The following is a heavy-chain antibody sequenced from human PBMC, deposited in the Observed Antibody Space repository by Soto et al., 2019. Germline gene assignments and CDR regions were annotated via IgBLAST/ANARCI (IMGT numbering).Heavy chain of an antibody. CDR1: GYTFTGYY. Sequence: ASVKVSCKASGYTFTGYYMHWVRQAPGQGLEWMGWINPNSGGTNYAQKFQGWVTMTRDTSISTAYMELSRLRSDDTAVYYCARGYPLNCTNGVCYIGCQLQSPWFDPWGQGTLVTVS. CDR2: INPNSGGT. V-gene: IGHV1-2*04. D-gene: IGHD2-8*01. CDR3: ARGYPLNCTNGVCYIGCQLQSPWFDP. J-gene: IGHJ5*02.